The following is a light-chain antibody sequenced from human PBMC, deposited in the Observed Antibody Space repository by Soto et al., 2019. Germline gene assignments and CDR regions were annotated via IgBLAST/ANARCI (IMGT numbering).Light chain of an antibody. CDR2: EVS. Sequence: QSALTQPPSASGSPGQSVTISCTGTSSDVGGYDFVSWYQQHPGKAPKLMIYEVSKLPSGVPDRFSGSKSGNTASLTVSGLQAEDEADYYCSSHAGDNIYVYGTGTKVTVL. CDR3: SSHAGDNIYV. J-gene: IGLJ1*01. CDR1: SSDVGGYDF. V-gene: IGLV2-8*01.